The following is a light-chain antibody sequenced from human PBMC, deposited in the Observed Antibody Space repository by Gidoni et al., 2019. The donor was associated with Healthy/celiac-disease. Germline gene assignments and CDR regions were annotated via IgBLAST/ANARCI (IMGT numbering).Light chain of an antibody. CDR3: QQYGSSPLT. CDR1: QSVSSSY. J-gene: IGKJ4*01. CDR2: GAS. Sequence: ILLTQSPGTLSLSPGERATLPCRASQSVSSSYLAWYQQKPGQAPRLLIYGASSRATGIPDRFSGSGSGTDFTLTISRLEPEDFAVYYCQQYGSSPLTFGGGTKVEIK. V-gene: IGKV3-20*01.